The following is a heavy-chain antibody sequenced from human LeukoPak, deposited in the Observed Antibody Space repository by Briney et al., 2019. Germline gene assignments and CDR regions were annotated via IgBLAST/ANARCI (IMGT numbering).Heavy chain of an antibody. Sequence: HPGGSLRLSCAASGFTVSSDYMSWVRQAPGKGLEWVSVIYSGGSTYYADSVKGRFTISRDNSKNTQYLQRNRLRVEDTAVYYCARVKGQGAAAGTGYFQHWGQGTLVTVSS. D-gene: IGHD6-13*01. V-gene: IGHV3-53*01. CDR2: IYSGGST. CDR1: GFTVSSDY. CDR3: ARVKGQGAAAGTGYFQH. J-gene: IGHJ1*01.